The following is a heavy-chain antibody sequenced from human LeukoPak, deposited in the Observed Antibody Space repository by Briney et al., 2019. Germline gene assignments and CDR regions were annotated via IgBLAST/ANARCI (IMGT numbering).Heavy chain of an antibody. J-gene: IGHJ4*02. V-gene: IGHV3-23*01. D-gene: IGHD3-10*01. CDR2: ISGSGGST. Sequence: PGGSLRLSCAASGLTFSSYAMSWVRQAPGKGLEWVSAISGSGGSTYYADSVKGRFTISRDNSKNTLYLQMNSLRAEDTAVYYCAKEANYGSGSYPDYWGQGTLSPSPQ. CDR1: GLTFSSYA. CDR3: AKEANYGSGSYPDY.